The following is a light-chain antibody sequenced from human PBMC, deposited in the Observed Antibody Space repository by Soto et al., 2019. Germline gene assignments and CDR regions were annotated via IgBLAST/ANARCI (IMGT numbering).Light chain of an antibody. V-gene: IGKV1-27*01. CDR2: AAS. CDR3: QNYNSAPWT. CDR1: QGISNY. Sequence: DIQMTQSPSSLSAYVGDRVTITCRASQGISNYLAWYQQKPGTVPKLLIYAASTLQSGVPSRFSGSGSGKDFTLNISSLQHEDVATYYCQNYNSAPWTFGQGTKVEIK. J-gene: IGKJ1*01.